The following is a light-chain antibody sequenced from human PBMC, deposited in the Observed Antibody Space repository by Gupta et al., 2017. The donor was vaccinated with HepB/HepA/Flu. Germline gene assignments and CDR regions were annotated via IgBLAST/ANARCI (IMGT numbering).Light chain of an antibody. CDR1: QNVVTNF. CDR3: QQYGTAPV. Sequence: EVVLTQSPGTLSLSPGERATLSCKASQNVVTNFLAWYQQRPGQAPRRLIYGASNRATGIPDRFTGSGSGTDFTLTITRLEPEDSAVYYCQQYGTAPVFGGGTKVEIK. V-gene: IGKV3-20*01. CDR2: GAS. J-gene: IGKJ4*01.